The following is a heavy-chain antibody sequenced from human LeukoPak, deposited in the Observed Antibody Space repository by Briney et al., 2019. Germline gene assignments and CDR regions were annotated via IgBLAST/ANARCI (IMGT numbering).Heavy chain of an antibody. CDR1: GGSLSSQY. Sequence: SETLSLTCTVSGGSLSSQYWSWIRQPPGKGLEWIGEINHSGSTNYNPSLKSRVTISVDTSKNQFSLKLSSVTAADTAVYYCSSGYRGFDPWGQGTLVTVSS. CDR3: SSGYRGFDP. CDR2: INHSGST. J-gene: IGHJ5*02. D-gene: IGHD5-12*01. V-gene: IGHV4-34*01.